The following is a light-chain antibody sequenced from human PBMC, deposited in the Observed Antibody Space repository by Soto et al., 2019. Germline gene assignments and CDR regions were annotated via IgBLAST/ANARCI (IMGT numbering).Light chain of an antibody. CDR1: QSISSY. V-gene: IGKV1-39*01. Sequence: DIQMTQSPSSLSSSVGDRVTITCRASQSISSYLNWYQQKPGKAPKLLIYAASSLQSGVPSRFSGSGSGTDFTLTISSLQPEDFATYYCQQRETFGQVTKVAIK. CDR3: QQRET. CDR2: AAS. J-gene: IGKJ1*01.